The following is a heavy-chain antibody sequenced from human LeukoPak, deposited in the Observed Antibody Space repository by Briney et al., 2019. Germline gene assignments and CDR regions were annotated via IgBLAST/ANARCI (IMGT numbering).Heavy chain of an antibody. Sequence: ASVKVSCKASGYTFTSYDINWVRQATGQGLEWMGWISAYNGNTNYAQKLQSRVTMTTDTSTSTAYMELRSLRSDDTAVYYCARPYCSGGSCYWHYYGMDVWGQGTTVTVSS. V-gene: IGHV1-18*01. J-gene: IGHJ6*02. CDR1: GYTFTSYD. CDR3: ARPYCSGGSCYWHYYGMDV. D-gene: IGHD2-15*01. CDR2: ISAYNGNT.